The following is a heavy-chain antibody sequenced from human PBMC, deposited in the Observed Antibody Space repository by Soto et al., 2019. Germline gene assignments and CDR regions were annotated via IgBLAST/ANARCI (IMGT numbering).Heavy chain of an antibody. CDR2: INQDGGEK. CDR3: AKRKEVYYYGMDV. Sequence: EVQLVESGGDLVQPGGSLRLSCAASGFTFGSYWMSWVRQAPGNGLEWGANINQDGGEKYYVDSVKGRFTISRDNAKNSLYLQVNSLRAEDTAVYYCAKRKEVYYYGMDVWGQGTTVTVSS. J-gene: IGHJ6*02. V-gene: IGHV3-7*01. CDR1: GFTFGSYW.